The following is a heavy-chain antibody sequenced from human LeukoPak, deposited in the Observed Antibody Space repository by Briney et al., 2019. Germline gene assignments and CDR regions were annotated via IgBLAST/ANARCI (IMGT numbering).Heavy chain of an antibody. CDR1: GFTFGDYA. V-gene: IGHV3-49*03. CDR3: TRSYCGGVCYPDY. J-gene: IGHJ4*02. Sequence: PGGSLRPSCTASGFTFGDYAMGWFRKAPGKGLEWVGFIRNKSYGGTTEYAASVKGRYTISRDDSKSIAFLQMNSLKTEETAVYYCTRSYCGGVCYPDYWGQGTLVTVSS. D-gene: IGHD2-21*02. CDR2: IRNKSYGGTT.